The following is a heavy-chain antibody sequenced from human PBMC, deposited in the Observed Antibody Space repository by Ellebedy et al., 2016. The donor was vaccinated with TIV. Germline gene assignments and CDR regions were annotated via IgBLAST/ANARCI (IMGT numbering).Heavy chain of an antibody. D-gene: IGHD3-22*01. CDR1: GAPVSSHS. V-gene: IGHV4-59*02. Sequence: MPSETLSLTCTVSGAPVSSHSWSWIRQSPGMGLEWVAYMYNTGSTNLNPSLKSRVSVSRDTSTNRFSLTLHSVTAADTAMYYCARMYSNGRGNAFALWGHGTMVTVSS. CDR2: MYNTGST. CDR3: ARMYSNGRGNAFAL. J-gene: IGHJ3*01.